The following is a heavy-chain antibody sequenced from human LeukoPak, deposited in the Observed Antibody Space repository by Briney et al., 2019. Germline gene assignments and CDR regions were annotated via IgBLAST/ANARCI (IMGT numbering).Heavy chain of an antibody. J-gene: IGHJ4*02. CDR2: IYPGDSDT. V-gene: IGHV5-51*01. CDR3: ARLPSLVGRPFHY. Sequence: GESLKISCKGSGYSFTSYWIGWGRQMPGKGLDVMVTIYPGDSDTRYSPSFQGQVTISADKSISTAYLQWSSLKASDTAMYYCARLPSLVGRPFHYWGQGTLVTVSS. D-gene: IGHD2-15*01. CDR1: GYSFTSYW.